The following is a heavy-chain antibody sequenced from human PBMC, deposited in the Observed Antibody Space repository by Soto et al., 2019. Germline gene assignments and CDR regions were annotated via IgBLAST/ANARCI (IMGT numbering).Heavy chain of an antibody. CDR2: IYTSASI. CDR1: FADINTYS. J-gene: IGHJ6*02. D-gene: IGHD6-19*01. Sequence: TLSLTCSVSFADINTYSCTWIRQPAGKGLEWIGRIYTSASINYNPSLRGRVTLSVDTSTNQDSLKLASVTAADTAVYYCARDREAGYNFYYGMDVWGQGTTVTVSS. CDR3: ARDREAGYNFYYGMDV. V-gene: IGHV4-4*07.